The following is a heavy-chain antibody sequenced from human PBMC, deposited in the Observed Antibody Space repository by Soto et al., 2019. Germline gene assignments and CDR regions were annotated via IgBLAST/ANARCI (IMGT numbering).Heavy chain of an antibody. CDR1: GFTVSNSY. Sequence: GGSLRLSCAASGFTVSNSYMTWVRQAPGKGLEWVSAIYTAGSTFYADSVKGRFTISRDTSKNTVYLQMNSLRAEDTAVYYCARDMATQGAYGGQGALVTVSS. CDR3: ARDMATQGAY. V-gene: IGHV3-66*01. CDR2: IYTAGST. D-gene: IGHD5-12*01. J-gene: IGHJ4*02.